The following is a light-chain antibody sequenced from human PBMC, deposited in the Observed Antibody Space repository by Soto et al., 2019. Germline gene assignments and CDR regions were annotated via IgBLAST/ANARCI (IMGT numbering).Light chain of an antibody. CDR2: DAS. CDR3: QQRSNWPYT. Sequence: IVMTQSPATLSVSPGERATLSCRASQSVGRSLAWYQQKPGQAPRLLIYDASNRATGIPARFSGSGSGTDFTLTISSLEPEDFAVYYCQQRSNWPYTFGQGTKLEIK. J-gene: IGKJ2*01. CDR1: QSVGRS. V-gene: IGKV3-11*01.